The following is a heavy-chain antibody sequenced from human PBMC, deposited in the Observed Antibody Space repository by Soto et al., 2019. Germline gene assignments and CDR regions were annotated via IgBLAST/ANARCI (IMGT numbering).Heavy chain of an antibody. CDR3: DRVSSRVFDY. V-gene: IGHV4-30-2*01. Sequence: QLQLQESGSGLVEPSQTLSLTCAVSGGSISSGGYSWSWIRQPPGKGLEWIGYIYHSGSTYYNPSLKSRVNISVDRYKNQCSLKLSSVTAADTAVYYCDRVSSRVFDYWGQGTLVTVSS. J-gene: IGHJ4*02. CDR1: GGSISSGGYS. CDR2: IYHSGST. D-gene: IGHD3-10*01.